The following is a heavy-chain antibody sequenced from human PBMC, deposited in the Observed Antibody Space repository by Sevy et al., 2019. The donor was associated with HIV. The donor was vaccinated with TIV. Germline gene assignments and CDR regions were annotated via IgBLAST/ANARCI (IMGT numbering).Heavy chain of an antibody. CDR1: GFNVSSNY. D-gene: IGHD3-22*01. Sequence: GGSLRLSCAASGFNVSSNYMNWIRQAPGKGLEWVSVIYSGANTYYADSVEGRLTISRDTSKKTRYLQMNSTRAEDTAVYYCARDRITYYYDSSGYYTSGYGMDVWGQGTTVTVSS. V-gene: IGHV3-53*01. CDR3: ARDRITYYYDSSGYYTSGYGMDV. CDR2: IYSGANT. J-gene: IGHJ6*02.